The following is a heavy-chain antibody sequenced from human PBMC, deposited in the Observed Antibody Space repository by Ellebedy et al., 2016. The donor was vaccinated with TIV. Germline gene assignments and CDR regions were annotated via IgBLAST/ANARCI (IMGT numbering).Heavy chain of an antibody. Sequence: SETLSLTXTVSGGAISKSSFFWVWIRQPPGKGLEWIGYINNSGNTNYNPSLKSRVTISLDTSKNQFSLKLDSVTAADTAVYYCARGELIFDYWGQGTLVTVSS. V-gene: IGHV4-61*05. CDR3: ARGELIFDY. CDR2: INNSGNT. J-gene: IGHJ4*02. D-gene: IGHD3-10*01. CDR1: GGAISKSSFF.